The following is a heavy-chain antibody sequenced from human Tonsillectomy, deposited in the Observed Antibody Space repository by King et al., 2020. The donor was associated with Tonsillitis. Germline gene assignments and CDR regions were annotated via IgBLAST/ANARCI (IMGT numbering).Heavy chain of an antibody. Sequence: VQLVESGGGVVQPGRSLRLSCAASGFTFSSYAMHWVRQAPGKGLEWVAVISYDGSNKYYAESVKGRFTISRDNSKNTLYLEMNSLRAEDTAVYYCARDPTHYGSGSYPFDYWGQGTLVTGSS. D-gene: IGHD3-10*01. CDR1: GFTFSSYA. CDR3: ARDPTHYGSGSYPFDY. CDR2: ISYDGSNK. V-gene: IGHV3-30-3*01. J-gene: IGHJ4*02.